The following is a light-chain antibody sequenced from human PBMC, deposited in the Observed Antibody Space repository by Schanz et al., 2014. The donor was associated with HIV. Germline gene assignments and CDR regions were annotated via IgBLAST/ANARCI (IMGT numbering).Light chain of an antibody. CDR1: SSDVRSYNY. CDR2: DVT. J-gene: IGLJ3*02. V-gene: IGLV2-11*01. Sequence: QSALTQPRSVSGSPGQSVTISCTGTSSDVRSYNYVSWYQQPPGKAPKLMIYDVTKRPSGVPDRFSGSKSGNTASLTISGLQAEDEADYYCCSYAGSYTLVVFGGGTKLTVL. CDR3: CSYAGSYTLVV.